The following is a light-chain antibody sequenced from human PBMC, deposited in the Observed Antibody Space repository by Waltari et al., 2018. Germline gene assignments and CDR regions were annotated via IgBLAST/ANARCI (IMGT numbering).Light chain of an antibody. CDR1: SSDIGFYNY. J-gene: IGLJ3*02. CDR2: DVS. CDR3: NSYTGSSSWV. Sequence: QSALTQPASVSGSPGQSITISCYGTSSDIGFYNYVSWYQQHPGKAPKLIIYDVSQRPSGVSDRFSGSKSGNTASLTSAGLQAEDEADYYCNSYTGSSSWVFGGGTKVTVL. V-gene: IGLV2-14*01.